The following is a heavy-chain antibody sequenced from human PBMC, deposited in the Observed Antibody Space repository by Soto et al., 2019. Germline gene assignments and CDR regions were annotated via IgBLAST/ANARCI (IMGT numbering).Heavy chain of an antibody. D-gene: IGHD1-20*01. Sequence: PAGSQRLSCAASGLTVTSNYMSWIRQAPGKGLEWVSLISGGGTTYYADSVKGRFTISRDNSKNTLFLQMITMRDDDTAVYYCARGVSIAGSPPTFDIWGRGTMVTVSS. CDR3: ARGVSIAGSPPTFDI. CDR2: ISGGGTT. V-gene: IGHV3-66*01. CDR1: GLTVTSNY. J-gene: IGHJ3*02.